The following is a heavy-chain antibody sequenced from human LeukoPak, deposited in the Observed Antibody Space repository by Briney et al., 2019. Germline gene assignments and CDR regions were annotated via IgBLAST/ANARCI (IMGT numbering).Heavy chain of an antibody. CDR2: IYYSGST. V-gene: IGHV4-59*01. CDR1: GGSISGYY. D-gene: IGHD1-1*01. Sequence: SETLSLTCTVSGGSISGYYWSWIRQPPGKGLEWIEYIYYSGSTNYNPSLKSRVTISVDTSKNQFSLKLTSVTAADTAVYYCASGRYWLDHWGQGTLVTVSS. J-gene: IGHJ4*02. CDR3: ASGRYWLDH.